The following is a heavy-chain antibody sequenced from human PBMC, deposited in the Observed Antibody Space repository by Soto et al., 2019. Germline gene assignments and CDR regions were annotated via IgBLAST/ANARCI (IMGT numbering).Heavy chain of an antibody. V-gene: IGHV3-30*18. CDR1: GFTFSSYG. Sequence: QVQLVESGGGVVQPGRSLRLSCAASGFTFSSYGMHWVRRAPGKGLEWVAVISYDGSNKYYADSVKGRFTISRDNSKNTLYLQMNSLRAEDTAVYYCAKDRRSFDYWGQGTLVTVSS. CDR3: AKDRRSFDY. CDR2: ISYDGSNK. J-gene: IGHJ4*02. D-gene: IGHD2-15*01.